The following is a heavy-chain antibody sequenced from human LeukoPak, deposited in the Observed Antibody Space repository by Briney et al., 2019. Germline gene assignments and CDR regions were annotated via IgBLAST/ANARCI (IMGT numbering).Heavy chain of an antibody. Sequence: GASVKVSCKASGYTFTSYGISWVGQAPGQGLEWMGWISAYNGNTNYAQKLQGRVTMTTDTSTSTAYMELRSLRSDDTAVYYCARGDYDILTTYYTTPSDIWGQGTMVTVSS. J-gene: IGHJ3*02. D-gene: IGHD3-9*01. CDR1: GYTFTSYG. CDR2: ISAYNGNT. CDR3: ARGDYDILTTYYTTPSDI. V-gene: IGHV1-18*01.